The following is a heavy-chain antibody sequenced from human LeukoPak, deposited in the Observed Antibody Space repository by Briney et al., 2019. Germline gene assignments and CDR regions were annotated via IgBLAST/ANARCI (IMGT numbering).Heavy chain of an antibody. J-gene: IGHJ4*02. CDR1: GFTFSNAW. CDR2: IKSKTDGWTT. CDR3: TTDRCSSTSCRPTDY. Sequence: PGGSLRLSCAASGFTFSNAWMSWVRQAPGKGLEWVGRIKSKTDGWTTDYAAPVKGRFTISRDDSKNTLYLQMNSLKTEDTAVYYCTTDRCSSTSCRPTDYWGQGTLVTVSS. D-gene: IGHD2-2*01. V-gene: IGHV3-15*01.